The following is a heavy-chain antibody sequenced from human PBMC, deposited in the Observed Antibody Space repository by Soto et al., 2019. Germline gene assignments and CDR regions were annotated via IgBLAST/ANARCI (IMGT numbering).Heavy chain of an antibody. CDR1: GFTFSSFA. CDR2: ISLSGGST. D-gene: IGHD3-22*01. CDR3: AAKMGYDKWSSAFDI. J-gene: IGHJ3*02. Sequence: VQLLESGGDLVQPGGSLRLSCAASGFTFSSFAMSWVRQAPGKGLEWVSAISLSGGSTYYADSVKGRFTISRDNSKNTLFLQMSSLRAEDAAVYYCAAKMGYDKWSSAFDIWGQGTMVTVSS. V-gene: IGHV3-23*01.